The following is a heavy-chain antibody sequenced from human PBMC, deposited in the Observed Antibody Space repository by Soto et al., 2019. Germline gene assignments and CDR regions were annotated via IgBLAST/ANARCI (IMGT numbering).Heavy chain of an antibody. J-gene: IGHJ6*02. D-gene: IGHD3-3*01. CDR1: GYTFTSSW. V-gene: IGHV5-10-1*01. CDR3: GRLTSYDFSRMDV. CDR2: IDPSDSYT. Sequence: GESLKISCEVSGYTFTSSWISWVRQMPGKGLEWMGGIDPSDSYTTYSPSFQGHVSISVDKSISTAYLQWSSLKASDTAMYYCGRLTSYDFSRMDVWGQGTTVTVSS.